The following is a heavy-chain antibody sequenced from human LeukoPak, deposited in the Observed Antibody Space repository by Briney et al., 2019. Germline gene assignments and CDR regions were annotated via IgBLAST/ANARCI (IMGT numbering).Heavy chain of an antibody. V-gene: IGHV1-18*04. CDR3: AREGPGWQWHGNWFDP. Sequence: ASVKVSCKASGYTFTGYHLHWVRQAPGQGLEWMGWISGYSGNTNYAQKLQGRVTMTTDTSTSTAYMELRSLRSDDTAVYYCAREGPGWQWHGNWFDPWGQGTLVTVSS. CDR1: GYTFTGYH. D-gene: IGHD6-19*01. J-gene: IGHJ5*02. CDR2: ISGYSGNT.